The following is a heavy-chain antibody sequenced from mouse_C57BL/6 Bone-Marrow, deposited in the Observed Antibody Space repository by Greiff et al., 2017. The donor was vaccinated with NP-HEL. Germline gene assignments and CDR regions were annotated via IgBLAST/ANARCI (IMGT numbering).Heavy chain of an antibody. J-gene: IGHJ1*03. V-gene: IGHV1-61*01. CDR1: GYTFTSYW. CDR3: ARLGTTVVADWYFDV. D-gene: IGHD1-1*01. Sequence: VQLQQPGAELVRPGSSVKLSCKASGYTFTSYWMDWVKQRPGQGLEWIGNIYPSDSETHYNQKFKDKATLTVDKSSSTAYMQLSSLTSEDSAVDYCARLGTTVVADWYFDVWGTGTTVTVSS. CDR2: IYPSDSET.